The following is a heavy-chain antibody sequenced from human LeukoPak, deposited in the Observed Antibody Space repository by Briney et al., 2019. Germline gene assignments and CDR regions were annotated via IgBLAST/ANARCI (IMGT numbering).Heavy chain of an antibody. D-gene: IGHD3-22*01. CDR3: AKAYYYDSSGYYYEGLDY. CDR1: GFTFSSYG. J-gene: IGHJ4*02. V-gene: IGHV3-30*18. Sequence: GGSLRLSCAASGFTFSSYGMHWVRQAPGKGLEWVAVISYDGSNKYYADSVKGRFTISRDNSKNTLYLQMNSLRAEDTAVYYCAKAYYYDSSGYYYEGLDYWGQGTLVTVSS. CDR2: ISYDGSNK.